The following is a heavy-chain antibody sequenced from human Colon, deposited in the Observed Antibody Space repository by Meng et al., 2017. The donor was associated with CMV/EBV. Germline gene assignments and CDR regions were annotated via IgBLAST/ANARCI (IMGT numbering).Heavy chain of an antibody. Sequence: GGSLRLSCAASGFSFTSYWMHWVRQAPGKGLVWISGMNAEGTIINNADSVKGRFTISRDNARNTLYLQMNSLRDDDTAVYYCVVKGSAWFDYWGQGTLVTVSS. CDR1: GFSFTSYW. J-gene: IGHJ4*02. D-gene: IGHD2-21*01. CDR3: VVKGSAWFDY. V-gene: IGHV3-74*01. CDR2: MNAEGTII.